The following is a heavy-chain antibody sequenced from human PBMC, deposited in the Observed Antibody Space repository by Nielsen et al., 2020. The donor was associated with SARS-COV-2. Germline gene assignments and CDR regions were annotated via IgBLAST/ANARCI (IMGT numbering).Heavy chain of an antibody. V-gene: IGHV3-9*01. Sequence: SLKISCAASGFTFDDYAMHWVRQAPGKGLEWVSGISWNSGSIGYADSVKGRFTISRDNAKNSLYLQMNSLRAEDTALYYCAKDPGSGSFDIWGQGTMVTVSS. CDR2: ISWNSGSI. D-gene: IGHD3-10*01. J-gene: IGHJ3*02. CDR1: GFTFDDYA. CDR3: AKDPGSGSFDI.